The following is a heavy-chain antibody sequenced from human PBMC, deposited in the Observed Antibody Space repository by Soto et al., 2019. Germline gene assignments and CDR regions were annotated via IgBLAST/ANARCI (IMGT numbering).Heavy chain of an antibody. CDR1: GYSFTSYW. D-gene: IGHD3-22*01. Sequence: GESLKISCKGSGYSFTSYWIGWVRQMPGKGLEWMGIIYPGDSDTRYSPSFQGQVTISADKSISTAYLQWSSLKASDTAMYYCARPRASYYYDSSPFDYWGQGTLVTVSS. CDR2: IYPGDSDT. CDR3: ARPRASYYYDSSPFDY. V-gene: IGHV5-51*01. J-gene: IGHJ4*02.